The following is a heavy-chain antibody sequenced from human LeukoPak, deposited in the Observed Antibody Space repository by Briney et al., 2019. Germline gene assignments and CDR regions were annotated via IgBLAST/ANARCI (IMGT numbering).Heavy chain of an antibody. CDR1: GFTFSGYG. V-gene: IGHV3-30*02. Sequence: GGSLRLSCAASGFTFSGYGMHWVRQAPGKGLEWVAFIRYDGSNKYYADSVKGRFTISRDNSKNTLYLQMNSLRAEDTAVYYCAKDTVARLRLGELSSFDYWGQGTLVTVSS. CDR2: IRYDGSNK. J-gene: IGHJ4*02. D-gene: IGHD3-16*02. CDR3: AKDTVARLRLGELSSFDY.